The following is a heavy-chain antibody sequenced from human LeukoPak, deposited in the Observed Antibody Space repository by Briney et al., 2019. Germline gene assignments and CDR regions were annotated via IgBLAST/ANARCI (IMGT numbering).Heavy chain of an antibody. CDR3: ARLWFGELFDY. CDR2: FNHSGNT. V-gene: IGHV4-34*01. D-gene: IGHD3-10*01. J-gene: IGHJ4*02. CDR1: GAPFSNYY. Sequence: SEPLSLPCAVFGAPFSNYYWAWIRQPPGKGREWIGEFNHSGNTNYIPSLKNRVTISVDTSKNQFSLKMTSVTAADTSVYYCARLWFGELFDYWGQGTLVTVSS.